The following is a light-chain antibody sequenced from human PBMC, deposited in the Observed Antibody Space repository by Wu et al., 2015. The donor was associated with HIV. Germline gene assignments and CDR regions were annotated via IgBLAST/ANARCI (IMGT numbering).Light chain of an antibody. V-gene: IGKV1-5*03. J-gene: IGKJ2*01. Sequence: DIQMTQSPSTLSASVGDRVTITCRASQSISTWLAWYQQKSGKAPKLLIYKASSLESGVPSRFSGSGSGTEFTLTISSLQPDDFASYHCQQYNSYPYTFGQGTKLELK. CDR3: QQYNSYPYT. CDR1: QSISTW. CDR2: KAS.